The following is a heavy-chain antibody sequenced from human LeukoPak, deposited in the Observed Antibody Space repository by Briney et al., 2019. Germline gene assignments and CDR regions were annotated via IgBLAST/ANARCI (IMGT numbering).Heavy chain of an antibody. J-gene: IGHJ3*02. CDR2: ISYDGSNK. Sequence: PGRSLRLSCAASGFTFSSYGMHWVRQAPGKGLEWVAVISYDGSNKYYADSVKGRFTISRDNSKNTLYLQMNSLRAEDTAVYYCAATVTFDAFDICGQGTMVTVSS. CDR3: AATVTFDAFDI. D-gene: IGHD4-17*01. CDR1: GFTFSSYG. V-gene: IGHV3-30*03.